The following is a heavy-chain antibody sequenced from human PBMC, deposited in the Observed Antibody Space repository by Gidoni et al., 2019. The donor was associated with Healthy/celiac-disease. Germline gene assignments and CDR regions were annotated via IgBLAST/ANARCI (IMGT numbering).Heavy chain of an antibody. CDR3: ARDWGDYYDSSGP. D-gene: IGHD3-22*01. Sequence: QVQLVQSWAEVKKPGASVKVSCTASGSVFTGYYLHWVRQAPGQGLEWRGWINTNSGGTNEAQKFQGRVTMTRDTSISTAYMELSRLRSDDTAVYYCARDWGDYYDSSGPWGQGTLVTVSS. V-gene: IGHV1-2*02. CDR2: INTNSGGT. J-gene: IGHJ5*02. CDR1: GSVFTGYY.